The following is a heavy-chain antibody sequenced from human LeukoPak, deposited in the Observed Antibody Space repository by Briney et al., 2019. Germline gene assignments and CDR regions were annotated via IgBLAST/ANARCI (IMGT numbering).Heavy chain of an antibody. CDR3: ARVNRLGYCSGGSCYSFDY. CDR2: IYYSGST. D-gene: IGHD2-15*01. CDR1: GGSISSSSYY. Sequence: PSETLSLTCTVSGGSISSSSYYWGWIRQPPGTGLEWIGSIYYSGSTYYNPFLKSRVTISVDTSKNQFSLKLSSVTAADTAVYYCARVNRLGYCSGGSCYSFDYWGQGTLVTVSS. V-gene: IGHV4-39*07. J-gene: IGHJ4*02.